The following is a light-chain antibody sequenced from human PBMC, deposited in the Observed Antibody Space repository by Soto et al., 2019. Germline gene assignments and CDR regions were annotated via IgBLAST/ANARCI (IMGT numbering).Light chain of an antibody. Sequence: EIVMTQSPATLSVTLGERATLSCRASQDISSNLAWYQQKPGQAPRLLIYDASTRATGIPARFSGSGSETEFTLTISSLQSEDFAVYYWQQYNNWPPYTFGQGTKLEIK. CDR1: QDISSN. J-gene: IGKJ2*01. V-gene: IGKV3-15*01. CDR2: DAS. CDR3: QQYNNWPPYT.